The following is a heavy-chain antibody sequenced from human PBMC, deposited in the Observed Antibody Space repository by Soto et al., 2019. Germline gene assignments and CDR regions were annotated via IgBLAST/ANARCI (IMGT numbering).Heavy chain of an antibody. CDR3: ARDSPGYYDSSGYDWFDP. CDR2: IKQDGSEK. J-gene: IGHJ5*02. Sequence: EVQLVESGGGLVQPGGSLRLSCAASGFTFSSYWMSWVRQAPGKGLEWVANIKQDGSEKYYVDSVKGRFTISRDNAKNSLYLQMNVLRAEDPAVYYCARDSPGYYDSSGYDWFDPWGQGTLGTVSS. D-gene: IGHD3-22*01. V-gene: IGHV3-7*01. CDR1: GFTFSSYW.